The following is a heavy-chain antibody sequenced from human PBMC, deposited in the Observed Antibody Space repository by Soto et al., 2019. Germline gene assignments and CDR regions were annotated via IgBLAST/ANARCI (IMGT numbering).Heavy chain of an antibody. J-gene: IGHJ4*02. CDR1: GYTFTSFG. CDR3: ARIEWCEPVSWYFDY. V-gene: IGHV1-18*01. Sequence: QVQLVQSGAEVKKPGASVKVSCKASGYTFTSFGISWVRQAPGQGLEWMGWIRAYIGNTNYAQRLQGRVTMTTDTSTSTAYMELRRLRSDDTAVYYCARIEWCEPVSWYFDYWGQGTLVTVSS. D-gene: IGHD2-8*01. CDR2: IRAYIGNT.